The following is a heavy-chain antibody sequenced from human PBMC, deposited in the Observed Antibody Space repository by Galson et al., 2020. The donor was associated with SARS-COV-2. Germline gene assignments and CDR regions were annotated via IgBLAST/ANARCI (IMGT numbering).Heavy chain of an antibody. CDR2: IYYSGST. CDR3: ARDHYYDSSAPGNYGMDV. CDR1: GGSISSYY. V-gene: IGHV4-59*01. J-gene: IGHJ6*02. Sequence: ASETLSLTCTVSGGSISSYYWSWIRQPPGKGLEWIGYIYYSGSTNYNPSLKSRVTISVDTSKNQFSLKLSSVTAADTAVYYCARDHYYDSSAPGNYGMDVWGQGTTVTVSS. D-gene: IGHD3-22*01.